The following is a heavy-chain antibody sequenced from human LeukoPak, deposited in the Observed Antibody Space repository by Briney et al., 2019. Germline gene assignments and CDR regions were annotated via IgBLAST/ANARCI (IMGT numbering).Heavy chain of an antibody. D-gene: IGHD1-26*01. CDR2: IYTSGST. J-gene: IGHJ4*02. CDR3: ASMRSFSGSYSIDY. V-gene: IGHV4-61*02. Sequence: SETLSLTCTVSGGSISSGSYYWSWIRQPAGKGLEWIGRIYTSGSTNYNPSLKGRVTISVDTSKNQFSLKLSSVTAADTAVYYCASMRSFSGSYSIDYWGQGTLVTVSS. CDR1: GGSISSGSYY.